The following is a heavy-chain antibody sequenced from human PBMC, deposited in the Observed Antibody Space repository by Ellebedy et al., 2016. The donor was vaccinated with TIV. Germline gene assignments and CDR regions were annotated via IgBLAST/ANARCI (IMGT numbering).Heavy chain of an antibody. Sequence: MPSETLSLTCSVSGYSINRGYFWGWIRQPPGKGLEWIGIVYHSGTTYYNPSLKSRVTISVDTSKNQFPLRLSSVTAADTAVYFCARDHSDEQIDYWGQGALVSVSS. V-gene: IGHV4-38-2*02. J-gene: IGHJ4*02. D-gene: IGHD1/OR15-1a*01. CDR1: GYSINRGYF. CDR3: ARDHSDEQIDY. CDR2: VYHSGTT.